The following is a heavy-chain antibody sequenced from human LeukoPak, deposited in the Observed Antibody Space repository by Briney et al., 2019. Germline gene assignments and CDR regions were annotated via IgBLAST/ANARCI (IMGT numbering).Heavy chain of an antibody. CDR2: IKQDGSEK. Sequence: PGGSLRLSCAASGFTFSSSWMSWVRQAPGKGLEWVANIKQDGSEKYYVDSVKGRFTISRDNAKNSLYLQMNSLRAEDTAVHYCARDKFGGTDYWGQGTLVTVSS. J-gene: IGHJ4*02. CDR1: GFTFSSSW. D-gene: IGHD3-16*01. V-gene: IGHV3-7*01. CDR3: ARDKFGGTDY.